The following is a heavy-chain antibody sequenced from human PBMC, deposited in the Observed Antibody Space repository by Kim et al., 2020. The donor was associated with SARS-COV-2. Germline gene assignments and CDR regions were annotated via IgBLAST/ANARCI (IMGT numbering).Heavy chain of an antibody. D-gene: IGHD1-26*01. J-gene: IGHJ4*02. CDR1: GFTFSRYG. CDR2: ISYDGSNK. CDR3: AKRGEYSRTYHYFDY. V-gene: IGHV3-30*18. Sequence: GGSLRLSCAASGFTFSRYGIHWVRQAPGKGLEWVALISYDGSNKYYGDSVKGRFTFSRDNSKNMLFLQMNSLRVEDTAVYYCAKRGEYSRTYHYFDYWGQGTLVTVSS.